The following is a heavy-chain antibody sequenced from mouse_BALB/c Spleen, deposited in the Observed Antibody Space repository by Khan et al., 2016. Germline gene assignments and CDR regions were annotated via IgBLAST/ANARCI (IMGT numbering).Heavy chain of an antibody. V-gene: IGHV3-2*02. CDR3: ASRGGTTDAFAY. CDR1: GYSITSDYA. Sequence: EVQLQESGPGLVKPSQSLSLTCTVTGYSITSDYAWNWIRQFPGNKLEWMGYISYSGSTNYNPSLKSRISITRDTSKNQFFLQLNSVTTEDTATYCGASRGGTTDAFAYWGQGTLVTVSA. J-gene: IGHJ3*01. D-gene: IGHD1-1*01. CDR2: ISYSGST.